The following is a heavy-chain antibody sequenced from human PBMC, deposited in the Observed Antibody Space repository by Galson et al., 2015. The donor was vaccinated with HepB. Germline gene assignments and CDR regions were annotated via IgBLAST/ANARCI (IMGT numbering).Heavy chain of an antibody. CDR2: ISSNGGST. Sequence: SLRLSCAASGFTFSSYAMHWVRQAPGKGLEYVSAISSNGGSTYYANSVKGRFTISRDNSKNTLYLQMGSLRAEDMAVYYCARVDYPDAEWYFDLWGRGTLVTVSS. J-gene: IGHJ2*01. D-gene: IGHD3/OR15-3a*01. CDR1: GFTFSSYA. V-gene: IGHV3-64*01. CDR3: ARVDYPDAEWYFDL.